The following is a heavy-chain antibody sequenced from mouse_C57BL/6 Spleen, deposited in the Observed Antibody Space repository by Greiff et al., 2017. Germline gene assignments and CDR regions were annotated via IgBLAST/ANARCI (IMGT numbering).Heavy chain of an antibody. V-gene: IGHV1-26*01. Sequence: VQLQQSGPELVKPGASVKISCKASGYTFTDYYMNWVKQSHGKSLEWIGDINPNNGGTSYNQKFKGKATLTVDKSSSTAYMELRSLTSEDSAGYYCAPYYDYDVDYWGQGTTLTVSS. CDR2: INPNNGGT. CDR1: GYTFTDYY. J-gene: IGHJ2*01. D-gene: IGHD2-4*01. CDR3: APYYDYDVDY.